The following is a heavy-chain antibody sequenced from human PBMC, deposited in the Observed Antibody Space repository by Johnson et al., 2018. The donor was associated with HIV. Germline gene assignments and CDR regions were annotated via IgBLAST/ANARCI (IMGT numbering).Heavy chain of an antibody. CDR2: IKLDGSEK. V-gene: IGHV3-7*03. D-gene: IGHD3-10*01. CDR3: ARIGYFSVTYYIDDAFDV. J-gene: IGHJ3*01. CDR1: GFTFNSYW. Sequence: VHLVESGGGLVQPGGSLRLSCAASGFTFNSYWMSWVRQAPGKGLEWVANIKLDGSEKYYVDSVKGRFTISRDNSKNTLYLQMNSLRAEDSAVYYCARIGYFSVTYYIDDAFDVWGQGTRVTVSS.